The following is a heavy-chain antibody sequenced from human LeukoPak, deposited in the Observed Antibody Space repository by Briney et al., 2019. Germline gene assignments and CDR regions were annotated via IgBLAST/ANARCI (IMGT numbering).Heavy chain of an antibody. V-gene: IGHV3-48*03. CDR2: ISSSGSTI. CDR3: ARDRLGYCSGGSCYEQYYYYYGMDV. D-gene: IGHD2-15*01. J-gene: IGHJ6*04. CDR1: GFTFSSYE. Sequence: PGGSLRLSCAASGFTFSSYEMNWVRQAPGKGLEWVSYISSSGSTIYYADPVKGRFTISRDNAKNSLYLQMNSLRAEDTAVYYCARDRLGYCSGGSCYEQYYYYYGMDVWGKGTTVTVSS.